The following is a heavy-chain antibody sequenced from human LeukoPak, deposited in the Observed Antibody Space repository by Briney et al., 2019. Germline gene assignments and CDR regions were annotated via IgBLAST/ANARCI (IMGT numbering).Heavy chain of an antibody. J-gene: IGHJ4*02. Sequence: PGGSLRLSCAASGFTFNFYGMSWVRQAPGKGLEWVSGISGGAASTNYADSVKGRFTISRDNSKNTLYLQMNTLRAEDTAVYYCAKSGRYCSGGSCYQEASLDYWGQGTLVTVSS. CDR3: AKSGRYCSGGSCYQEASLDY. CDR1: GFTFNFYG. D-gene: IGHD2-15*01. V-gene: IGHV3-23*01. CDR2: ISGGAAST.